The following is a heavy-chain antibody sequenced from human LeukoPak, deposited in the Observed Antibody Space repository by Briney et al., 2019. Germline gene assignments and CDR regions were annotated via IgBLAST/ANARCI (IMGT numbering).Heavy chain of an antibody. V-gene: IGHV1-46*01. D-gene: IGHD3-22*01. CDR1: GYTFTSYY. CDR2: INPTGGST. Sequence: GASVKVSCKASGYTFTSYYMHWVRQAPGQGLEWMGLINPTGGSTGYAQKFQGRVTMTRDMSTSTDYMELSSLRSEDTAVYYCARTYYYDSRGADYWGQGTLVTVSS. J-gene: IGHJ4*02. CDR3: ARTYYYDSRGADY.